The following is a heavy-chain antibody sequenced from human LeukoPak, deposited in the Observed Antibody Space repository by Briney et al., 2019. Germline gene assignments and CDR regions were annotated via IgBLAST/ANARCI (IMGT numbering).Heavy chain of an antibody. J-gene: IGHJ4*02. CDR3: ARDPRTSSTSRNYFES. CDR2: ISSSGSTI. D-gene: IGHD6-13*01. CDR1: GFTFSDYY. V-gene: IGHV3-11*04. Sequence: GGSLRLSCAASGFTFSDYYMSWIRQAPGKGLGWVSYISSSGSTIYYADSVKGRFTISRDNAKNSLYLQMDSLRGEDTAVYYCARDPRTSSTSRNYFESWGQGTLVTVSS.